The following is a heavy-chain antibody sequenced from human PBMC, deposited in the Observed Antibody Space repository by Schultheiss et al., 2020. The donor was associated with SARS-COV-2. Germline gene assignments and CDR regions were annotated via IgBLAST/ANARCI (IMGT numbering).Heavy chain of an antibody. Sequence: GGSLRLSCAASGFTVSSNYMSWVRQAPGKGLEWVSAISGSGGSTYYADSVKGRFTISRDNSKNTLYLQMNSLRAEDTAVYYCAKVTTTTLFDYWGQGTLVTVSS. CDR3: AKVTTTTLFDY. V-gene: IGHV3-23*01. D-gene: IGHD4-11*01. CDR1: GFTVSSNY. CDR2: ISGSGGST. J-gene: IGHJ4*02.